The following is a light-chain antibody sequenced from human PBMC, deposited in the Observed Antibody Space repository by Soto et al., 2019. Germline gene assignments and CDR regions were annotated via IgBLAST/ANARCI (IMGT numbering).Light chain of an antibody. V-gene: IGLV2-14*03. CDR3: TSWQTTTTMI. J-gene: IGLJ2*01. Sequence: QSVLTQPASVSGSPGQSITISCTGTSSDIGAYNFVSWYQQHPGKAPKLMLYDVNIRPSGVSNRFSGSKSGNTASLTISGLKAGDEADYYGTSWQTTTTMIFGGGPRLTVL. CDR1: SSDIGAYNF. CDR2: DVN.